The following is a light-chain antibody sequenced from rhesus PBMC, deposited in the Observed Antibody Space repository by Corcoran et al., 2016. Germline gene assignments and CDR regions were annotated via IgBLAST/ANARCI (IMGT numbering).Light chain of an antibody. J-gene: IGKJ2*01. V-gene: IGKV1-74*01. CDR3: QHCYGTPYS. CDR1: ENVNNS. CDR2: KAS. Sequence: DIQMTQSPSSLSASVGDRVTITCRASENVNNSLNWYQQKPGKAPKLLNYKASILQSGVPSRFRGSGSGTDYTFTINSLQPEDVATYYCQHCYGTPYSFGQGTKVEIK.